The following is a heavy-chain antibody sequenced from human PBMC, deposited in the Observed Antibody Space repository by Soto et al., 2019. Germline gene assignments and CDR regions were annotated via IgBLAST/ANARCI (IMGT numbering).Heavy chain of an antibody. V-gene: IGHV4-31*03. CDR3: SRGPYTSSSSFSDY. CDR1: GDSISRDGNY. Sequence: QVQLQESGPGLLKPSQTLSLTCSVSGDSISRDGNYWSWIRQHPGKGLEWIGYIYYSGRAYYNPSLASRVSLSLDTSNNQFSLRLNSVTAADTAVYYCSRGPYTSSSSFSDYWGQGTLVTVSS. D-gene: IGHD6-6*01. J-gene: IGHJ4*02. CDR2: IYYSGRA.